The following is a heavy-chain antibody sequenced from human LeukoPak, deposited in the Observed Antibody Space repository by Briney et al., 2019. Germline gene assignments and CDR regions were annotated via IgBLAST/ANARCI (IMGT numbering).Heavy chain of an antibody. CDR1: GGSISSSSYY. Sequence: SETLSLTCTVSGGSISSSSYYWGWIRQPPGKGLEWIGSIYYSGSTYYNPSLKSRVTISVDTSKNQFSLKLSSVTAADTAVYYCARQNPLQYFDYWGQGTLVTVSS. J-gene: IGHJ4*02. CDR3: ARQNPLQYFDY. D-gene: IGHD4-11*01. CDR2: IYYSGST. V-gene: IGHV4-39*01.